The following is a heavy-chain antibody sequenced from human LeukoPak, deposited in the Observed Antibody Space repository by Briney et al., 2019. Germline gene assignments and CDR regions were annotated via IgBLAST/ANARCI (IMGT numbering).Heavy chain of an antibody. CDR3: AKRQVYDFWSGYFPSDY. Sequence: PGGSLRLSCAASGFTFSSYAMSWVRQAPGKGLEWVSAISGSGGSTYYADSVKGRFTISRDNSKNTLYLQMNSLRAEDTAVYYRAKRQVYDFWSGYFPSDYWGQGTLVTVSS. V-gene: IGHV3-23*01. CDR1: GFTFSSYA. D-gene: IGHD3-3*01. J-gene: IGHJ4*02. CDR2: ISGSGGST.